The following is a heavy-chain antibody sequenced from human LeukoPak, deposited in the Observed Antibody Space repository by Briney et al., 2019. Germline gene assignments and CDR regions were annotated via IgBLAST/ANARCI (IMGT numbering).Heavy chain of an antibody. CDR3: ARDRRSSTSLFDY. CDR2: ISSSSSYI. J-gene: IGHJ4*02. CDR1: GFTFSSYS. D-gene: IGHD2-2*01. V-gene: IGHV3-21*01. Sequence: GGSLRLSCAASGFTFSSYSMNWVRQAPGKGLAWVSSISSSSSYIYYADSVKGRFTISRDNAKNSLYLQMNSLRAEDTAVYYCARDRRSSTSLFDYWGQGTLVTVSS.